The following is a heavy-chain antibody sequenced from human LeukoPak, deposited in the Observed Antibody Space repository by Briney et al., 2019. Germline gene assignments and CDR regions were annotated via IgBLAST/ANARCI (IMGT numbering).Heavy chain of an antibody. CDR3: ARASPSNYDPVDAFDI. CDR2: ISSSSSYI. J-gene: IGHJ3*02. V-gene: IGHV3-21*01. CDR1: GFTFSSHW. Sequence: GGSLRLPCAGSGFTFSSHWIGWVRQAPGKGLEWVSSISSSSSYIYYADSVKGRFTISRDNAKNSPYLQMNSLRAEDTAVYYCARASPSNYDPVDAFDIWGQGTMVTVSS. D-gene: IGHD4-11*01.